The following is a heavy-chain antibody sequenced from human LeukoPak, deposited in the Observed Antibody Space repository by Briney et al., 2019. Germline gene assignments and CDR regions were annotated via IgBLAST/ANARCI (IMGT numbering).Heavy chain of an antibody. Sequence: QTLSLTCTXSGGSISSGGYYWSWIRQHPGKGLEWIGYIYYSGSTYYNPSLKSRITISVDTSKNQFSLKLSSVTAADTAVYYCARVYGDYRQYYFDYWGQGTLVTVSS. CDR2: IYYSGST. D-gene: IGHD4-17*01. CDR3: ARVYGDYRQYYFDY. J-gene: IGHJ4*02. V-gene: IGHV4-31*03. CDR1: GGSISSGGYY.